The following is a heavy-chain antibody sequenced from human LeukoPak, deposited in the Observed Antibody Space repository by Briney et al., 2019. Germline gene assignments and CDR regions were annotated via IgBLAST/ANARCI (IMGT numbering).Heavy chain of an antibody. Sequence: GGSLRLSCAASGFTFSSYSMNWVRQAPGKGLEWVSSISSSSSYIYYADSVKGRFTISRDNAKNSLYLQMNSLRAEDTAVYYCARESSTSHAFDYWGQGTLVTVSS. CDR3: ARESSTSHAFDY. D-gene: IGHD2-2*01. CDR2: ISSSSSYI. CDR1: GFTFSSYS. V-gene: IGHV3-21*01. J-gene: IGHJ4*02.